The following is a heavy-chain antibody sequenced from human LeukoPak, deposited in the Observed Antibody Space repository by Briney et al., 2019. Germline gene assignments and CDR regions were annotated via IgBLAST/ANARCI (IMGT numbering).Heavy chain of an antibody. D-gene: IGHD3-10*01. J-gene: IGHJ4*02. CDR1: GFTFSSYG. CDR2: IRYDGSNK. V-gene: IGHV3-30*02. Sequence: GGSLRLSCVASGFTFSSYGMHWVRQAPGKGLEWVAFIRYDGSNKYYADSVKGRFTISRDNSKNTLYLQMNSLRAEDTAVYYCAKVLWCGELSLSLDYGGQGTLVTVSS. CDR3: AKVLWCGELSLSLDY.